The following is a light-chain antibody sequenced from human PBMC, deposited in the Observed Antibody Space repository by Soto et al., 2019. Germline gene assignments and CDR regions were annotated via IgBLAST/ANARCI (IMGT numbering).Light chain of an antibody. CDR3: SSYTIRSTVV. CDR2: DVA. V-gene: IGLV2-14*03. CDR1: SSDVGAYNY. J-gene: IGLJ2*01. Sequence: QSALTQPASVSGSPGQSITISCTGTSSDVGAYNYVSWYQHQPGKAPKLMIYDVANRPSGVSNRFSGSKSGNTASLTISGLQAEDEADYYCSSYTIRSTVVFGGGTKLTVL.